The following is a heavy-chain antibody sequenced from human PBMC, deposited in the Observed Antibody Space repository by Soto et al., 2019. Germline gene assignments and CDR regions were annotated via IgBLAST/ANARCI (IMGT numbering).Heavy chain of an antibody. D-gene: IGHD2-8*01. Sequence: EVQLLESGGGLVQPGGSLRLSCSASGFNFGSYGMSWVRQAPGKGLEWVSGLTVSGLNTYYTDSVKGRFTISRDNSRNTVYLQMSGLRVEDTAVFHCAKGLGNAKEVWGQGTTVTVSS. V-gene: IGHV3-23*01. CDR3: AKGLGNAKEV. J-gene: IGHJ6*02. CDR1: GFNFGSYG. CDR2: LTVSGLNT.